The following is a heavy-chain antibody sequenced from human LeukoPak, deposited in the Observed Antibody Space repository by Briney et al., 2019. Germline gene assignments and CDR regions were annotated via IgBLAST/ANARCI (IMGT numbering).Heavy chain of an antibody. Sequence: GASVKVSCKASGGTFSSYAISWVRQAPGQGLEWMGGIIPIFGTANYAQKFQGRVTITADESTSTAYMELSRLRSDDTAVYYCARGMEPYYYMDVWGKGTTVTVSS. CDR3: ARGMEPYYYMDV. J-gene: IGHJ6*03. CDR1: GGTFSSYA. V-gene: IGHV1-69*13. D-gene: IGHD1-26*01. CDR2: IIPIFGTA.